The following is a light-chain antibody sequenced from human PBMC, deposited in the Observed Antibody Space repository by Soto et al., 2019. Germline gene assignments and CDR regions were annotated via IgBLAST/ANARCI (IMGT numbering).Light chain of an antibody. V-gene: IGLV2-11*01. CDR3: CSSASSDTYV. J-gene: IGLJ1*01. Sequence: QSVLTQPRSVSGSPGQSVTISCTGTSSDVGGYNYVSWYQQHPNKAPKLMIYDVTKRPSGVPDRFSGSKSGNTASLTISGLQAEDEADYYCCSSASSDTYVFGTGTRSRS. CDR1: SSDVGGYNY. CDR2: DVT.